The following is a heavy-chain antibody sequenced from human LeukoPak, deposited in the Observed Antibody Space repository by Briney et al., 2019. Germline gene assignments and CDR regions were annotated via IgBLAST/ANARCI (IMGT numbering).Heavy chain of an antibody. V-gene: IGHV1-18*01. CDR3: AVITMIEGGHDY. CDR2: ISAYNGNT. CDR1: GYTFTSYG. J-gene: IGHJ4*02. D-gene: IGHD3-22*01. Sequence: ASVKVSCKASGYTFTSYGISWVRQAPGQGLEWMGWISAYNGNTNYAQKLQGRVTMTTDTSTSTAYMELRSLRSDDTAVYYCAVITMIEGGHDYWGQGALVTVSS.